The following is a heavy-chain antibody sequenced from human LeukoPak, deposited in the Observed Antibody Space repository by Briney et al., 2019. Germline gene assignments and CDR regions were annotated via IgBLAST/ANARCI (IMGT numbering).Heavy chain of an antibody. V-gene: IGHV4-59*08. CDR2: VHYSAIT. J-gene: IGHJ4*02. Sequence: SETLSLTCTVSGASIRSYYWSWIRQPPGKGLEWIAYVHYSAITNYNPSLKSRVSISVDTSESQFSLSLSSVTAADTAVYYCARRGNSWNDFDSWGQGTLVTVSS. D-gene: IGHD1-1*01. CDR3: ARRGNSWNDFDS. CDR1: GASIRSYY.